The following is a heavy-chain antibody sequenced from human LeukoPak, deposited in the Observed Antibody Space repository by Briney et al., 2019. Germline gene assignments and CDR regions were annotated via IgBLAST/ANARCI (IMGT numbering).Heavy chain of an antibody. CDR2: IRSKANSYAT. D-gene: IGHD2-15*01. Sequence: PGGSLRLFCAASWFTYSGSAMHWVRQASGKGLEWVGRIRSKANSYATAYAASVKGRFTISRDDSKNTAYLQMNSLKTEDTAVYYCTRLYCSGGSCYQDYFDYWGQGTLVTVSS. V-gene: IGHV3-73*01. CDR1: WFTYSGSA. J-gene: IGHJ4*02. CDR3: TRLYCSGGSCYQDYFDY.